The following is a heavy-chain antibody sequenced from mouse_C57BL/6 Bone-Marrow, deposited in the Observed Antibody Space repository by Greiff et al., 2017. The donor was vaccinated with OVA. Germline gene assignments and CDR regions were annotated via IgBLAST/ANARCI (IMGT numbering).Heavy chain of an antibody. CDR3: ERERFITTVVASFDY. CDR2: IDPSDSYT. Sequence: QVQLQQSGAELVLPGASVKLSCKASGYTFTSYWMHWVKQRPGQGLEWIGEIDPSDSYTNYNQTFKGKSTLTVAKSSSTAYMQLSSLTTEDAAVYYCERERFITTVVASFDYWGQGTATTVSA. J-gene: IGHJ2*01. D-gene: IGHD1-1*01. CDR1: GYTFTSYW. V-gene: IGHV1-69*01.